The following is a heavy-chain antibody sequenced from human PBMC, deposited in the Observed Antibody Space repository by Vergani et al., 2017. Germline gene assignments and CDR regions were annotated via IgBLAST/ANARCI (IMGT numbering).Heavy chain of an antibody. CDR2: ISGSGGST. V-gene: IGHV3-23*01. J-gene: IGHJ4*02. Sequence: EVQLLESGGGLVQPGGSLRLSCAASGFTFSSYAMSWVRQAPGKGLEWDSAISGSGGSTYYADSVKGRFTISRDNAKNSLYLQMNSLRAEDTAVYYCARGGGYSYGYPRGRRDFDYWGQGTLVTVSS. D-gene: IGHD5-18*01. CDR3: ARGGGYSYGYPRGRRDFDY. CDR1: GFTFSSYA.